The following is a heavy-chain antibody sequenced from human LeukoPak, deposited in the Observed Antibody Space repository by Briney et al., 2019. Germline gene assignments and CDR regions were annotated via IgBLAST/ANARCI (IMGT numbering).Heavy chain of an antibody. CDR1: GGSFSGYY. CDR2: INHSGST. V-gene: IGHV4-34*01. CDR3: ARVRGDYIWGSYRSFDY. Sequence: SETLSLTCAVYGGSFSGYYWSWIRQPPGKGLEWIGEINHSGSTNYNPSPKSRVTISVDTSKNQFSLKLSSVTAADTAVYYCARVRGDYIWGSYRSFDYWGQGTLVTVSS. D-gene: IGHD3-16*02. J-gene: IGHJ4*02.